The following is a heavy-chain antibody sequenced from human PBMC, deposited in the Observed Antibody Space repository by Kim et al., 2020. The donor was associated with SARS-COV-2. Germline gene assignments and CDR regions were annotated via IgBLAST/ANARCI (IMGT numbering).Heavy chain of an antibody. CDR1: GFTFSSYS. CDR2: ISSSSSYI. D-gene: IGHD1-26*01. V-gene: IGHV3-21*01. CDR3: AREWGGSYCFFDY. J-gene: IGHJ4*02. Sequence: GGSLRLSCAASGFTFSSYSMNWVRQAPGKGLEWVSSISSSSSYIYYADSVKGRFTISRDNAKNSLYLQMNSLRAEDTAVYYCAREWGGSYCFFDYWGQGTLVTVSS.